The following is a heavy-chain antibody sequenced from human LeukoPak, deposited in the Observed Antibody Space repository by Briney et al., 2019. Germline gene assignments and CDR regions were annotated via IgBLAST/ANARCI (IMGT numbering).Heavy chain of an antibody. Sequence: SQTLSLTCTVSGGSISSGGYYWSWIRQPPGKGLEWIGYIYHSGSTYYNPSLKSRVTISVDRSKNQFSLKLSSVTAADTAVYYCARLYDILSGYDAFDIWGQGTMVTVSS. D-gene: IGHD3-9*01. V-gene: IGHV4-30-2*01. CDR2: IYHSGST. J-gene: IGHJ3*02. CDR1: GGSISSGGYY. CDR3: ARLYDILSGYDAFDI.